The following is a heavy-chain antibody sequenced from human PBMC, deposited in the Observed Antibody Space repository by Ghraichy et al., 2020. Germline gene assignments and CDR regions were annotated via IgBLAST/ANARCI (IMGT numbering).Heavy chain of an antibody. D-gene: IGHD3-22*01. J-gene: IGHJ4*02. CDR2: INPKSGGT. V-gene: IGHV1-2*02. CDR1: GYTFTGYY. CDR3: ARGYYDNHVDY. Sequence: ASVKVSCKASGYTFTGYYIHWVRQAPGQGLEWMGWINPKSGGTSYAQKFQGRVTMTRDTSISTAYMELSRLRSDDTAVYYCARGYYDNHVDYWGQGTLVTVSS.